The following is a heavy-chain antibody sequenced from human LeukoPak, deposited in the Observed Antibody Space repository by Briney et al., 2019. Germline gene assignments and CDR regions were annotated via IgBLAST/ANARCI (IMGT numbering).Heavy chain of an antibody. CDR1: GFTFSSYG. V-gene: IGHV3-30*18. CDR3: AKVQLERRELLPNFDY. Sequence: GRSLRFSCAASGFTFSSYGMHWVRQAPGKGLEWVAVMSYDGRNTYYADSVKGRFTISRDNSKNTLYLQMNSLRIEDTAVYYCAKVQLERRELLPNFDYWGQGTLVTVSS. D-gene: IGHD1-1*01. J-gene: IGHJ4*02. CDR2: MSYDGRNT.